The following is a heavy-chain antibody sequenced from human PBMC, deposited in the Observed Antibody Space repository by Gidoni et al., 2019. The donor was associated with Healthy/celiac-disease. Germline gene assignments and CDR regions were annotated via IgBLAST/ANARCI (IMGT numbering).Heavy chain of an antibody. J-gene: IGHJ3*02. Sequence: EVQLLESGGGLVQPGGSLKPSCADSCFTFSSYAMSWVRQAPGKGLEGVSAISGSGGSTYYADSVKGRFTISRDNSKNTLYLQMNSLRAEDTAVYYCAKGSRDHDAFDIWGQGTMVTVSS. CDR2: ISGSGGST. V-gene: IGHV3-23*01. CDR1: CFTFSSYA. CDR3: AKGSRDHDAFDI.